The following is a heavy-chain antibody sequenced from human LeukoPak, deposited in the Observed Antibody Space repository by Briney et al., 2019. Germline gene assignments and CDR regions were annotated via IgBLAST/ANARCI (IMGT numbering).Heavy chain of an antibody. Sequence: GGSLRLPCAASGFTFSSYAMSWVRQAPGKGLEWVSAISGSGGSTYYADSVKGRFTISRDNSKNTLYLQMNSLRAEDTAVYYCAKVGPPLGELLPFDYWGQGTLVTVSS. J-gene: IGHJ4*02. D-gene: IGHD1-26*01. CDR1: GFTFSSYA. CDR2: ISGSGGST. CDR3: AKVGPPLGELLPFDY. V-gene: IGHV3-23*01.